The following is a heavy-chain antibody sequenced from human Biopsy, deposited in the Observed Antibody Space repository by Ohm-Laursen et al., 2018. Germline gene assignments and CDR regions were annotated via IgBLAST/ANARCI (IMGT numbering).Heavy chain of an antibody. J-gene: IGHJ3*01. CDR1: GGYFSGYD. D-gene: IGHD4/OR15-4a*01. CDR3: ARGPYGDNAGAFDV. V-gene: IGHV4-34*01. CDR2: FSHTGTT. Sequence: TLSLTCAVDGGYFSGYDWTWIRQPPGKGLEWVGEFSHTGTTIYNPSLKSRLTISVDKSKNHFSLRLTSVTAADTATYFCARGPYGDNAGAFDVWGQGTVVTVSS.